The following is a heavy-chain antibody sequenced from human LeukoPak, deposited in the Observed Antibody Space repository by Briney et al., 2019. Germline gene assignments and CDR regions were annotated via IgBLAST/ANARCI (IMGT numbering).Heavy chain of an antibody. CDR2: IYYSGSTYYNPSLGST. V-gene: IGHV4-39*01. CDR1: GGSISSSIYY. J-gene: IGHJ4*02. CDR3: ARHSHYYNSKGFDY. D-gene: IGHD3-22*01. Sequence: SETLSLTCTVSGGSISSSIYYWGWIRQPPGRGLEWIGSIYYSGSTYYNPSLGSTYYNPSLQSRVTMSVDTSNNQFSLKLSSVTAADTAVYYCARHSHYYNSKGFDYWGQGTLVTVSS.